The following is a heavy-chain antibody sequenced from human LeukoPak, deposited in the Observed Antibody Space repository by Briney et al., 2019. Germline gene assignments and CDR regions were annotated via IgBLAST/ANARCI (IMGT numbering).Heavy chain of an antibody. D-gene: IGHD3-3*01. Sequence: KPSETLSLTCTVSGGSISSGSYYRSWIRQPAGKGLEWIGRIYTSGSTNYNPSLKSRVTISVDTSKNQFSLKLSSVTAADTAVYYCARVNTIFGVVIGDMDVWGKGTTVTVSS. CDR1: GGSISSGSYY. V-gene: IGHV4-61*02. CDR3: ARVNTIFGVVIGDMDV. J-gene: IGHJ6*03. CDR2: IYTSGST.